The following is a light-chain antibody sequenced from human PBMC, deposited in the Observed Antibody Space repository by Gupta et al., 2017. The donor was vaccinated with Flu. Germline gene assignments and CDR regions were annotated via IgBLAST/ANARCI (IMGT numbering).Light chain of an antibody. J-gene: IGLJ2*01. CDR2: QDT. CDR1: KLGDKF. CDR3: QVWDSSTGV. V-gene: IGLV3-1*01. Sequence: SLGQTAVITCSGDKLGDKFACWYQQKPGQSPTLVIYQDTKRPSGIPERFSGSNSGNTATLTISGTQAMDEADYYCQVWDSSTGVFGGGTKVTVL.